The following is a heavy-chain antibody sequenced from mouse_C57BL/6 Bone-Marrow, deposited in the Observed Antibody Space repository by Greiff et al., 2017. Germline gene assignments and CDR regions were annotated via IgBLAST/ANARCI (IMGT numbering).Heavy chain of an antibody. D-gene: IGHD1-1*01. CDR1: GFNIKDDY. Sequence: VQLQQSGAELVRPGASVKLSCTASGFNIKDDYMHWVKQRPEQGLEWIGWIDPENGDTEYASKFQGKATITADTSSNTAYLQLSSLTSEDTAVYYCTPFITTVVAPFAYWGQGTLVTVSA. V-gene: IGHV14-4*01. CDR2: IDPENGDT. CDR3: TPFITTVVAPFAY. J-gene: IGHJ3*01.